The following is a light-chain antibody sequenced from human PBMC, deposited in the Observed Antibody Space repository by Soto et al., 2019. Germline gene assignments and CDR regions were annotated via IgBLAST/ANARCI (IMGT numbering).Light chain of an antibody. Sequence: EIVMTQSPATLSVSPGERATLSCRASQSISYNLAWYQQKPGQAPRVIIYSASTRANGIPARFSGSGSGTEFTLTISSLQSEDFAFYYCQQYNNWPPITFGQGTRLEIK. J-gene: IGKJ5*01. CDR1: QSISYN. CDR2: SAS. CDR3: QQYNNWPPIT. V-gene: IGKV3-15*01.